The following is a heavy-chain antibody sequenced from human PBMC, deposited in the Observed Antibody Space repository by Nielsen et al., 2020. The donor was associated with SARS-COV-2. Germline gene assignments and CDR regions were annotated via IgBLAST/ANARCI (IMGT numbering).Heavy chain of an antibody. CDR3: ARGGCSSTSCYVHYYYGMDV. V-gene: IGHV3-23*01. D-gene: IGHD2-2*01. J-gene: IGHJ6*02. CDR1: GFRFIAYD. Sequence: GESLKISCAASGFRFIAYDMTWVRQAPGKGLEWVSLISGSGANTHYADSVKGRFTISRDNSKNTLYLQMNSLRAEDTAVYYCARGGCSSTSCYVHYYYGMDVWGQGTTVTVSS. CDR2: ISGSGANT.